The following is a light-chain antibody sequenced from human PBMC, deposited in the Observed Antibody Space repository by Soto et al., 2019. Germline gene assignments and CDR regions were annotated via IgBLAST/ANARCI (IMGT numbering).Light chain of an antibody. V-gene: IGKV3-15*01. CDR1: QSINNN. J-gene: IGKJ5*01. Sequence: EIVLTQSPVTLSVSPGERATLSCRASQSINNNYLALYQQKPGQAPRLLIFGISTRATGVPARFSGSGSGTEFTLSISSLQSEDFAVYSCQQYSQWPITFGQGTRLEIK. CDR2: GIS. CDR3: QQYSQWPIT.